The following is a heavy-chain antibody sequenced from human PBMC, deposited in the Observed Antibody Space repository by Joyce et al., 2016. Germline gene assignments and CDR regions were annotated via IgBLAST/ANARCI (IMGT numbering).Heavy chain of an antibody. J-gene: IGHJ4*02. D-gene: IGHD6-25*01. V-gene: IGHV3-30*18. Sequence: QAQLVESGGGVVQPGRSLRLSCAVSGFTFRSYGMHWVRQAPGKGLEWWAVISNDGKNKNYADSVKGRFTVSRDNSKKILSLQMNSLRPEDTAVYYCAKDRETSAVLDFWGQGTPVTVSS. CDR1: GFTFRSYG. CDR3: AKDRETSAVLDF. CDR2: ISNDGKNK.